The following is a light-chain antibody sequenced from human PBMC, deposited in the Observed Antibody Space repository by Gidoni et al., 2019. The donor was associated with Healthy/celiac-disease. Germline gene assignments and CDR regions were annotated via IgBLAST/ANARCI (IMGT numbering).Light chain of an antibody. CDR3: SSYTSSSTV. Sequence: QSALTQPASVSGSPGQSITISCPGTSSDVGGYNYVSWYQQPPGKAPKLMIYDVSNRPSGVSKRFSGSKAGNTASLTISGRQAEDEADYYCSSYTSSSTVFGGGTKLTVL. J-gene: IGLJ2*01. V-gene: IGLV2-14*03. CDR1: SSDVGGYNY. CDR2: DVS.